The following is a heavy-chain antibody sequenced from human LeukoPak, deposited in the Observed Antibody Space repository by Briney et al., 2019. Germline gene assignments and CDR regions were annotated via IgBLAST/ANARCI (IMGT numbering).Heavy chain of an antibody. Sequence: SVKVSCKASGGTFSSYAISWVRQAPGQGLEWMGRIIPILGIANYAQKFQGRVTITADKSTSTAYMELSSLRSEDTAVYYCARALSGSGSPYWGQGTLVPVSS. CDR1: GGTFSSYA. CDR2: IIPILGIA. J-gene: IGHJ4*02. V-gene: IGHV1-69*04. D-gene: IGHD3-10*01. CDR3: ARALSGSGSPY.